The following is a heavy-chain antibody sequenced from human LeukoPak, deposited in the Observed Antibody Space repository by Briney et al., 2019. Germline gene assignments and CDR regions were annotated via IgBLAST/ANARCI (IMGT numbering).Heavy chain of an antibody. CDR3: TKAGCDGVTGTIDCYSDYYFDY. CDR1: GFTFSSYG. J-gene: IGHJ4*02. D-gene: IGHD2-21*02. Sequence: QPGGSLRLSCAASGFTFSSYGMHWVRQAPGKGLEWVAVIWYDGSNKYYADSVKGRFTISRDNSKSTLSLQMNSLRPEDTAVYYSTKAGCDGVTGTIDCYSDYYFDYWGQGTVVTVSS. V-gene: IGHV3-30*02. CDR2: IWYDGSNK.